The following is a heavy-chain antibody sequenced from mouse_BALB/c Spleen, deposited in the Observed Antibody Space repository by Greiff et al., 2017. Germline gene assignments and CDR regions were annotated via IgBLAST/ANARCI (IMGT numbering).Heavy chain of an antibody. J-gene: IGHJ1*01. CDR1: GYTFSSYW. CDR2: ILPGSGST. V-gene: IGHV1-9*01. D-gene: IGHD2-1*01. CDR3: ARRGYYGNSYWYFDV. Sequence: QVQLQQSGAELMKPGASVKISCKATGYTFSSYWIEWVKQRPGHGLEWIGEILPGSGSTNYNEKFKGKATFTADTSSNTAYMQLSSLTSEDSAVYYCARRGYYGNSYWYFDVWGAGTTVTVSS.